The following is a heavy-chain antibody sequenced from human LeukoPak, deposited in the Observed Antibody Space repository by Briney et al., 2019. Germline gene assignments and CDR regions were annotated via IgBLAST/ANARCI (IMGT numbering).Heavy chain of an antibody. V-gene: IGHV3-21*01. CDR1: GFTFSSYS. CDR2: ISSSSSYI. Sequence: GGSLRLSCAASGFTFSSYSMNWVRQAPGKGLEWVSSISSSSSYIYYADSVKGRFTISRDNAKNSVYLQMNSLRAEDTAVYYCAREVTKVEVAATPLDPWGQGTLVTVSS. D-gene: IGHD2-15*01. J-gene: IGHJ5*02. CDR3: AREVTKVEVAATPLDP.